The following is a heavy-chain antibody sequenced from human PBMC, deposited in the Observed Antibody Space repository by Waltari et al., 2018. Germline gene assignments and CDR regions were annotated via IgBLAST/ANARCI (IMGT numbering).Heavy chain of an antibody. CDR1: GDSITRDNYY. CDR3: ASYDIWNGYYLDW. CDR2: IYYRGTT. Sequence: QLQLQESGPGLVNPSETLSLTCTVSGDSITRDNYYWACIRRPPGKGLEWICSIYYRGTTYYSPSLNSRVTISIDTSRKQFSLKLTSVTAADTATYYCASYDIWNGYYLDWWGQGTLVTVSS. J-gene: IGHJ4*02. D-gene: IGHD3-3*01. V-gene: IGHV4-39*01.